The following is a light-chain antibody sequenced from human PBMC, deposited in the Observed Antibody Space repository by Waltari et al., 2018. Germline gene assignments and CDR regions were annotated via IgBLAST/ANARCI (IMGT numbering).Light chain of an antibody. Sequence: VMTQSPLTLPVTLGQPASISCRSAQGLVHTDGSTYVSWYQQRPGQSPRRLIYQVSKRDSGVPDRFRGSGSGTDFTLGISRVEADDVGFYYCMQAKFWPWTFGQGTEVEIK. CDR3: MQAKFWPWT. J-gene: IGKJ1*01. CDR1: QGLVHTDGSTY. V-gene: IGKV2-30*02. CDR2: QVS.